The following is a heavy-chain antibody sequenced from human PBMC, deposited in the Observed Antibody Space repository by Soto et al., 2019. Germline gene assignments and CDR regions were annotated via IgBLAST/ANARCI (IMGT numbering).Heavy chain of an antibody. CDR2: IYYSGST. CDR3: ARDRLYGSGSYYRSNWFDP. CDR1: GGSISSGGYY. J-gene: IGHJ5*02. Sequence: PSETLSLTCTVPGGSISSGGYYWSWIRQHPGKGLEWIGYIYYSGSTYYNPSLKSRVTISVDTSKNQFSLKLSSVTAADTAVYYCARDRLYGSGSYYRSNWFDPWGQGTLVTVSS. D-gene: IGHD3-10*01. V-gene: IGHV4-31*03.